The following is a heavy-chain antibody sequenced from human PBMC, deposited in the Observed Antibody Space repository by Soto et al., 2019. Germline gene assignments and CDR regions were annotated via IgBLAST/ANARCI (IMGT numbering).Heavy chain of an antibody. CDR3: ARCTHISLGSYPYYYYGMDV. CDR2: INHSGST. V-gene: IGHV4-34*01. CDR1: GGSFSGYY. D-gene: IGHD3-16*02. J-gene: IGHJ6*02. Sequence: SETLSLTCAVYGGSFSGYYWSWIRQPPGKGLEWIGEINHSGSTNYNPSLKSRVTISVDTSKNQFSLKLSSVTAADTAVYYCARCTHISLGSYPYYYYGMDVWGQGTTVTVSS.